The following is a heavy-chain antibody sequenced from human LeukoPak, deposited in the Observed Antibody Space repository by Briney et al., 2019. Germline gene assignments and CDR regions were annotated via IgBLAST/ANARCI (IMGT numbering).Heavy chain of an antibody. CDR2: INSDGSST. Sequence: GGSLRLSCAASGFTFSSYWMHWVRQAPGKGLVWVSRINSDGSSTSYADSVKGRFTISRDNAKNTLYLQMNSLRAEDTAVYYCARDQVFPYYYYMDVWGKGTTVTISS. J-gene: IGHJ6*03. CDR3: ARDQVFPYYYYMDV. CDR1: GFTFSSYW. V-gene: IGHV3-74*01.